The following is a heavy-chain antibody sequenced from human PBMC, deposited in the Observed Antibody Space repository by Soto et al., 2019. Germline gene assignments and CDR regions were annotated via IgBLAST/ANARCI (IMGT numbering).Heavy chain of an antibody. V-gene: IGHV3-23*01. CDR1: GFTFSSYA. CDR3: AKDRGLLWFGELLPIFDY. CDR2: ISGSGGST. Sequence: GGSLRLSYAASGFTFSSYAMSWVRQAPGKGLEWVSAISGSGGSTYYADSVKGRFTISRDNSKNTLYLQMNSLRAEDTAVYYCAKDRGLLWFGELLPIFDYWGQGTLVTVSS. J-gene: IGHJ4*02. D-gene: IGHD3-10*01.